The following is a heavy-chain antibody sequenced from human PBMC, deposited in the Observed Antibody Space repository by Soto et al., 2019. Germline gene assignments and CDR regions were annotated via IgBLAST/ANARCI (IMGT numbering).Heavy chain of an antibody. D-gene: IGHD2-15*01. Sequence: EVQLVESGGGLVQPGESLRLSCAASGFTFSNYWMHWVRQAPGKGLVWVSRIDSDGSRINYADFVKGRFTISRDNAKNTVYLHMNRLTAEDTAVYYCVRTSLVVAVATREDFWGQGTLVTVSS. J-gene: IGHJ4*02. CDR3: VRTSLVVAVATREDF. CDR2: IDSDGSRI. CDR1: GFTFSNYW. V-gene: IGHV3-74*01.